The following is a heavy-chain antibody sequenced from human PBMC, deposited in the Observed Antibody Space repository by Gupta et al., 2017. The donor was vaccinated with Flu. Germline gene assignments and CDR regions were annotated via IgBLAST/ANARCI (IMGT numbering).Heavy chain of an antibody. J-gene: IGHJ4*02. CDR3: ATAPAGYCSGASCYPFDN. Sequence: YWGWIRQPPGKGVECIGSVLYTGYSYYNPSLRSRVTMSVDTSKNEFSLRLSSVTAADTAVYYCATAPAGYCSGASCYPFDNWGQGTRVTVSS. D-gene: IGHD2-15*01. CDR1: Y. V-gene: IGHV4-39*01. CDR2: VLYTGYS.